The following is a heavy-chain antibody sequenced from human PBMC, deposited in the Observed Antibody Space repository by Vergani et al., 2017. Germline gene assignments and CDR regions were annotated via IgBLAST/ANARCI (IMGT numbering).Heavy chain of an antibody. J-gene: IGHJ4*02. D-gene: IGHD2-2*01. V-gene: IGHV3-21*01. CDR1: GFPFSSYS. CDR2: ISSSGTYI. CDR3: AGDAGNSWDYFDY. Sequence: EVQLVESGGGLVKPGGSLRLSCAASGFPFSSYSMNWVRQAPGKGLEWVSSISSSGTYIYYADSLKGRFTISRDNAKNSLYLQMNSLRAEDTAVYYCAGDAGNSWDYFDYWGQGTLVTVSS.